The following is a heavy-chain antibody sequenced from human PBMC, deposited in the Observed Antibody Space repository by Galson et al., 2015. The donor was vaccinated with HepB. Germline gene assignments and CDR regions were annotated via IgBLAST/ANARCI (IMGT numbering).Heavy chain of an antibody. V-gene: IGHV1-2*04. D-gene: IGHD2-2*01. CDR1: GYTFTGYY. Sequence: SVKVSCKASGYTFTGYYMHWVRQAPGQGLEWMGWINPNSGGTNYAQKFQGWVTMTRDTSISTAYMELSSLKASDTAMYYCTRYCSSTSCRNWFDPWGQGTLVTVSS. J-gene: IGHJ5*02. CDR2: INPNSGGT. CDR3: TRYCSSTSCRNWFDP.